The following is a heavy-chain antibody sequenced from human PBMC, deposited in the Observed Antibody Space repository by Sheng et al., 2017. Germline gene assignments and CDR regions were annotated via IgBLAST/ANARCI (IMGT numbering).Heavy chain of an antibody. D-gene: IGHD2-2*01. CDR1: GFTFSSYA. J-gene: IGHJ6*03. CDR2: ISSNGGST. V-gene: IGHV3-64*01. CDR3: ARALGYCSSTSCRYMDV. Sequence: EVQLVESGGGLVQPGGSLRLSCAASGFTFSSYAMHWVRQAPGKGLEYVSAISSNGGSTYYANSVKGRFTISRDNSKNTLYLQMGSLRAEDMAVYYCARALGYCSSTSCRYMDVWGQGTHGHR.